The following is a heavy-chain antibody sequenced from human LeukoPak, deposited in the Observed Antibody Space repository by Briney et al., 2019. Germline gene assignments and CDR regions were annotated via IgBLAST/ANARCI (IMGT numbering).Heavy chain of an antibody. Sequence: SETLSLTCTVSGGSFSSGSYYWSWIRQPAGKGLEWIGRIYTSGSNNYNPSLKSRVTISVDTSKNQFSLKLSSVTAADTAVYYCAGLIRPGWFDPWGQGTLVTVSS. CDR1: GGSFSSGSYY. CDR2: IYTSGSN. V-gene: IGHV4-61*02. CDR3: AGLIRPGWFDP. D-gene: IGHD1-14*01. J-gene: IGHJ5*02.